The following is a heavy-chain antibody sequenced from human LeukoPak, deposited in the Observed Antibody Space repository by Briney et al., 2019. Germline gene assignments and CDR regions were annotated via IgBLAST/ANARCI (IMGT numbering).Heavy chain of an antibody. CDR1: GGSISSSSYY. V-gene: IGHV4-39*01. J-gene: IGHJ4*02. Sequence: PSETLSLTCTVSGGSISSSSYYWGWIRQPPGQGLEWIGSIYYSGSTYYNPSLKSRVTISVDTSKNQFSLKLSSVTAADTAVYYCARQNSLIAVAGYFDYWGQGTLVTVSS. CDR2: IYYSGST. CDR3: ARQNSLIAVAGYFDY. D-gene: IGHD6-19*01.